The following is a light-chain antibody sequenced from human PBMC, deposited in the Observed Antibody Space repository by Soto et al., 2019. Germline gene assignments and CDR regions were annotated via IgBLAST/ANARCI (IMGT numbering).Light chain of an antibody. Sequence: QSVLTQPPSASGTPGQRITISCSGSSSNIGSNNVNWYQQLPGTAPSLLIYSNNHRPSWVPGGFSGSKSGTSASLAISGFQSEDEADYYCAAWDGSLNGVVFGGGTKLTVL. CDR1: SSNIGSNN. J-gene: IGLJ2*01. CDR2: SNN. V-gene: IGLV1-44*01. CDR3: AAWDGSLNGVV.